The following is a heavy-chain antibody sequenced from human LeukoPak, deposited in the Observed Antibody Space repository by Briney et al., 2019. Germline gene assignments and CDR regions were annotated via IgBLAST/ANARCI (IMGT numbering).Heavy chain of an antibody. Sequence: GESLKISCKGSGHSFTSYWIGWVRQMPGRGLEWMGIIYPGNSVTRYSPSFQGQVTMSADKSISTAYLQWSSLKASDTAMYYCARRSCSTTRCFAGTYYGMEVWGQGTTVTVSS. CDR2: IYPGNSVT. D-gene: IGHD2-2*01. V-gene: IGHV5-51*01. CDR3: ARRSCSTTRCFAGTYYGMEV. CDR1: GHSFTSYW. J-gene: IGHJ6*02.